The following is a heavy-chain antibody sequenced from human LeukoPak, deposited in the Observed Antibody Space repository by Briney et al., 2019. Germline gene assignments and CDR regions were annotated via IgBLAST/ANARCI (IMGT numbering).Heavy chain of an antibody. CDR1: GFTFSSYE. Sequence: GGSLRLSCAASGFTFSSYEMNWVRQAPGKGLEWVSYISSSGSTIYYADSVKGRFTISRDNAKNSLYLQMNSLRAEDTALYYCARMWTVSGPTWSPNYFDYWGQGTLVTVSP. CDR2: ISSSGSTI. J-gene: IGHJ4*02. D-gene: IGHD2-21*01. CDR3: ARMWTVSGPTWSPNYFDY. V-gene: IGHV3-48*03.